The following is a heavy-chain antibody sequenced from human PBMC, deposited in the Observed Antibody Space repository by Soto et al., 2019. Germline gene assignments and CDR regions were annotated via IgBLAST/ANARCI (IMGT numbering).Heavy chain of an antibody. CDR2: ISWDGGST. Sequence: GGSLRLSCAASGFTFDDYTMHWVRQAPGKGLEWVSLISWDGGSTYYADSVKGRFTISRDNSKNSLYLQMNSLRTEDTALYYCAKDSKTVAGLPYYYYGMDVWGQGTTVTVSS. D-gene: IGHD6-19*01. V-gene: IGHV3-43*01. CDR3: AKDSKTVAGLPYYYYGMDV. CDR1: GFTFDDYT. J-gene: IGHJ6*02.